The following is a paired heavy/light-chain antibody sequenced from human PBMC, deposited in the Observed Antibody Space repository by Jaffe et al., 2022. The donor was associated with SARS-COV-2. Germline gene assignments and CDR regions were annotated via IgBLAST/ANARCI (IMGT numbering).Light chain of an antibody. CDR2: AAS. J-gene: IGKJ3*01. CDR3: LQLNNYPFT. V-gene: IGKV1-17*01. Sequence: DIQMTQSPSSLSASVGDRVTITCRASQGIRNDLGWYQQKPGKAPKRLIYAASSLQSGVPSRFSGSGSGTEFTLTISSLQPEDFATYYCLQLNNYPFTFGPGTKVDIK. CDR1: QGIRND.
Heavy chain of an antibody. CDR1: GYIFTSYY. J-gene: IGHJ4*02. CDR2: INPSDGDT. D-gene: IGHD6-19*01. CDR3: ARTGTYPSGWFDSEDH. V-gene: IGHV1-46*01. Sequence: QVQLVQSGAEVKKPGASVKVSCTASGYIFTSYYIYWVRQAPGQGLEWMGIINPSDGDTASARRFRGRVTMTRDTSTNTVYMELNSLRSEDTAVYYCARTGTYPSGWFDSEDHWGQGTPVTVSS.